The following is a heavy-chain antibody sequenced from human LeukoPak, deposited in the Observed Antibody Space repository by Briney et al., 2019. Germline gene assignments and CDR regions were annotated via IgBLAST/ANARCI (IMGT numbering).Heavy chain of an antibody. Sequence: GGSLRLSCAASGFPFSTNDMSWVRQAPGKGLEWVSAISGSASGGTTYEDSVKGRFTISRDNSKGTLYLQMNSLRAEDTAAYYCAKVKTHWYFDNWGRGTLVTVSS. D-gene: IGHD1-1*01. CDR3: AKVKTHWYFDN. CDR2: ISGSASGGT. V-gene: IGHV3-23*01. J-gene: IGHJ4*02. CDR1: GFPFSTND.